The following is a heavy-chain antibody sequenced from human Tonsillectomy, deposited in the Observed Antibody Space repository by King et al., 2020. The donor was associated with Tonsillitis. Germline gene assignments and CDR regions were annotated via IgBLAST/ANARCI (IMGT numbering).Heavy chain of an antibody. CDR2: IFSNDEK. CDR3: ARTPAPSYYDILTGFYYFDY. V-gene: IGHV2-26*01. Sequence: VTLKESGPVLVKPTETLTLTCTVSGFSLSNARMGVSWIRQPPGKALEWLAHIFSNDEKSYSTSLKSRLTISKTTSKSQVVLTMTNMDPVDTATYYCARTPAPSYYDILTGFYYFDYWGQGTLVTVSS. D-gene: IGHD3-9*01. CDR1: GFSLSNARMG. J-gene: IGHJ4*02.